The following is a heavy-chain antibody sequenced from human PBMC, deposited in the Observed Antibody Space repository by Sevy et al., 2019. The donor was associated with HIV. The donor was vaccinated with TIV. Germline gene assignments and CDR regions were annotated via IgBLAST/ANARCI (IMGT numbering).Heavy chain of an antibody. Sequence: GGSLRLSCAASGFTFSKAWMSWVRQAPGKGLEWVGRIKSNTDGGKTDYAEHVKGRFTISRVDSKSTLYLKANSLKTDDLAVYYCTTKKDFWSGYFYFDYWGQGTLVTVSS. CDR1: GFTFSKAW. CDR3: TTKKDFWSGYFYFDY. D-gene: IGHD3-3*01. J-gene: IGHJ4*02. CDR2: IKSNTDGGKT. V-gene: IGHV3-15*01.